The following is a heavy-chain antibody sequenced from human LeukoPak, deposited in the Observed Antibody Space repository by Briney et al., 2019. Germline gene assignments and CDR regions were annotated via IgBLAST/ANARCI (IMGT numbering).Heavy chain of an antibody. J-gene: IGHJ4*02. CDR1: GFTFSSYW. V-gene: IGHV3-74*01. D-gene: IGHD2-15*01. CDR2: INSDGSST. CDR3: AILWWHRVDY. Sequence: GSLRLSCAASGFTFSSYWMHWVRQAPGRGLVWVSRINSDGSSTGYADSVRGRFTISRDNAKNTLYLQMNSLRAEDTAVYYCAILWWHRVDYWGQGTLVTVSS.